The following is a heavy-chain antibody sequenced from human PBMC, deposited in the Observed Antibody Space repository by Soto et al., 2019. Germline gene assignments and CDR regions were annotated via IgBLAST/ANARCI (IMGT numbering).Heavy chain of an antibody. CDR3: ARGTTVTTIEIWNNWFDP. CDR2: ISAYNGNT. J-gene: IGHJ5*02. CDR1: GYTFTSYG. D-gene: IGHD4-4*01. V-gene: IGHV1-18*01. Sequence: ASVKVSCKASGYTFTSYGTSWVRQAPGQGLEWMGWISAYNGNTNYAQKLQGRVTMTTDTSTSTAYMELRSLRSDDTAVYYCARGTTVTTIEIWNNWFDPWGQGTLVTVSS.